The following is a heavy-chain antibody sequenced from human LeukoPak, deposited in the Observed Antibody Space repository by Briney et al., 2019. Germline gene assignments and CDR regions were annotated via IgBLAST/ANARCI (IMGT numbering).Heavy chain of an antibody. Sequence: GGSLRLSCAASGFTFSSYGMHWVRQAPGKGLEWVAFIRYDGSNKYYADSVKGRFTISRDNSKNPSYLQMNSLRAEDTAVYYCAKGKRIVGAPIDYWGQGALVTVSS. J-gene: IGHJ4*02. V-gene: IGHV3-30*02. CDR2: IRYDGSNK. CDR1: GFTFSSYG. D-gene: IGHD1-26*01. CDR3: AKGKRIVGAPIDY.